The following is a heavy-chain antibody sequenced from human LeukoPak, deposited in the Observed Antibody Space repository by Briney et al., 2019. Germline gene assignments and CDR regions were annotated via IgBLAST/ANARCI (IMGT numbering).Heavy chain of an antibody. D-gene: IGHD1-1*01. Sequence: SETLSLTCTVSGYSISSTYYGAWIRQPPGKGLEWIATISHSGSTYYTPSLESRLTIPLDTSRNHFSLRLSSVTAADTAVYYCARVNAPVATFDYWGLGTLVAVSS. CDR2: ISHSGST. J-gene: IGHJ4*02. CDR3: ARVNAPVATFDY. V-gene: IGHV4-38-2*02. CDR1: GYSISSTYY.